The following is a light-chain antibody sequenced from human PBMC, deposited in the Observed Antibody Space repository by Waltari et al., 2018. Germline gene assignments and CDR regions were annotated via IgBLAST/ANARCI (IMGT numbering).Light chain of an antibody. CDR2: GAS. V-gene: IGKV3-20*01. CDR1: ESVSTY. Sequence: WRASESVSTYLARDQERTGQAAGLLICGASSRATGVPDRFSASGSWADVSLTICRLEREDFAVYYCQHYVRLPVTFGQGTKVEIK. CDR3: QHYVRLPVT. J-gene: IGKJ1*01.